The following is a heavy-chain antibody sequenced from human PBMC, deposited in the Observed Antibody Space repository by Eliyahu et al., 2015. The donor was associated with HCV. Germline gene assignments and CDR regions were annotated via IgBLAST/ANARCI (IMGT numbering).Heavy chain of an antibody. CDR2: IFSNDEK. CDR1: GFXLSNARMG. Sequence: QVTLKESGPVLVKPTETLTLTCTVXGFXLSNARMGLSWIRQPPGKALEWLAHIFSNDEKSYSTSLKSRLTISKDTSKSQVVLTMTNMDPVDTATTYYCARYMTTVPYYYYYYMDVWGKGTTVTVSS. V-gene: IGHV2-26*01. J-gene: IGHJ6*03. D-gene: IGHD4-17*01. CDR3: ARYMTTVPYYYYYYMDV.